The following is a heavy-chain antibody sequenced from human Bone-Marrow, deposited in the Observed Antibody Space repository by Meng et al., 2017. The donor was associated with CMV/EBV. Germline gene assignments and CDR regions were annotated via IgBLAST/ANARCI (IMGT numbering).Heavy chain of an antibody. CDR3: ATGRSYYDSSGYWGY. D-gene: IGHD3-22*01. V-gene: IGHV3-21*01. CDR1: GFTFSSYS. Sequence: GGSLRLSCAASGFTFSSYSMNWVRQAPGKGLEWVSSISSSSSYIYYADSVKGRFTISRDNAKNSLYLQMNSLRAEDTAVYYCATGRSYYDSSGYWGYWGQGTLVTVSS. J-gene: IGHJ4*02. CDR2: ISSSSSYI.